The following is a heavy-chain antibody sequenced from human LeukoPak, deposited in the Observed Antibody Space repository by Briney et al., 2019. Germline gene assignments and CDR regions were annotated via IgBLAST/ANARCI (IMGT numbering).Heavy chain of an antibody. CDR2: IIPIFGTA. D-gene: IGHD2-15*01. Sequence: GASVKVSCKASGGTLSSYAISWVRQAPGQGLEWMGGIIPIFGTANYAQKFQGRVTITADESTSTAYMELSSLRSEDTAVCYCARAGYCSGGSCYSPRGGYYYYGMDVWGQGTTVTVSS. J-gene: IGHJ6*02. CDR1: GGTLSSYA. CDR3: ARAGYCSGGSCYSPRGGYYYYGMDV. V-gene: IGHV1-69*13.